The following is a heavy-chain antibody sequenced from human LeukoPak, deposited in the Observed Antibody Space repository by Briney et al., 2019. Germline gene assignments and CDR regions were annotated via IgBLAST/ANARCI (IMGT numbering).Heavy chain of an antibody. Sequence: SETLSLTCTVSGGSISGYYWSWIRQPPGKGLEWTGYIYYSGSTNYNPSLNSRVTISVDTSKNQFSLRLSSVTAADTAIYYCARAVSGRFDYWGQGTLVTVSS. CDR2: IYYSGST. D-gene: IGHD6-19*01. J-gene: IGHJ4*02. CDR1: GGSISGYY. V-gene: IGHV4-59*08. CDR3: ARAVSGRFDY.